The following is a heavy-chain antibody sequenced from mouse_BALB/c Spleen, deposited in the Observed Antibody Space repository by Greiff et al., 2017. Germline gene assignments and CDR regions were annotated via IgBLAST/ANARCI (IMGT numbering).Heavy chain of an antibody. Sequence: EVQLQESGPELVKPGASVKMSCKASGYTFTSYVMHWVKQKPGQGLEWIGYINPYNDGTKYNEKFKGNATLTSDKSSSTAYMELSSLTSEDSAVYYCARGGDRYEGWFAYWGQGTLVTVSA. J-gene: IGHJ3*01. CDR3: ARGGDRYEGWFAY. V-gene: IGHV1-14*01. D-gene: IGHD2-14*01. CDR1: GYTFTSYV. CDR2: INPYNDGT.